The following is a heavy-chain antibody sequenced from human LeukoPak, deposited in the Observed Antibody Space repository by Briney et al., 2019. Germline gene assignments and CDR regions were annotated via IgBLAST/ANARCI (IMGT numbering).Heavy chain of an antibody. V-gene: IGHV1-24*01. Sequence: GASVKVSCKVSGYTLTELSMHWVRQAPGKGLEWMGGFDPEDGETIYAQKFQGRVTMTEDTSTDTAYVELSSLRSEDTAVYYCATALHPKGYCSGGSCYVDAFDIWGQGTMVTVSS. D-gene: IGHD2-15*01. CDR2: FDPEDGET. CDR3: ATALHPKGYCSGGSCYVDAFDI. J-gene: IGHJ3*02. CDR1: GYTLTELS.